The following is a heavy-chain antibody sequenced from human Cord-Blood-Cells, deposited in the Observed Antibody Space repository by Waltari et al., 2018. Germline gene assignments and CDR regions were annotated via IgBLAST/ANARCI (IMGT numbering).Heavy chain of an antibody. J-gene: IGHJ6*02. CDR3: AMHERGYSYGYYYYYGMDV. CDR2: MNPNSGNT. CDR1: GYTFTSYD. V-gene: IGHV1-8*01. D-gene: IGHD5-18*01. Sequence: QVQLVQSGAEVKKPGASVKVSCKASGYTFTSYDINWVRQAPGQGLEWMGWMNPNSGNTGYAQKFQGRVTMTRNTSISTAYMELSSLRSEDTAVYYCAMHERGYSYGYYYYYGMDVWGQGTTVTVSS.